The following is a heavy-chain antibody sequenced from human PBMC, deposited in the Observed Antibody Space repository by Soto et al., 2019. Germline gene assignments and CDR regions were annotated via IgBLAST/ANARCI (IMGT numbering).Heavy chain of an antibody. V-gene: IGHV1-58*01. CDR1: GFTFTSSA. J-gene: IGHJ3*02. Sequence: ASVKVSCKASGFTFTSSAVQWVRQARGQRLEWIGWIVVGSGNTNYAQKFQERVTITRDMSTSTAYMELSSLRSEDTAVYYCAAAGKVDDAFDIWGQGTMVTVSS. CDR3: AAAGKVDDAFDI. CDR2: IVVGSGNT.